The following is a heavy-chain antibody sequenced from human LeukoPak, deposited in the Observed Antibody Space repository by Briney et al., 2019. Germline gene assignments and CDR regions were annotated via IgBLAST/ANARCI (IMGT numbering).Heavy chain of an antibody. CDR2: INYSGST. V-gene: IGHV4-59*08. CDR3: AALSASHWNFDY. Sequence: SETLSPTCTVSSGSITTYHWSWVRQPPGKRLEWIGHINYSGSTNYNPSLRSRVTISVDTSKNQFSLKLSSVTAADTAVYYCAALSASHWNFDYWGQGRLVTVSS. CDR1: SGSITTYH. J-gene: IGHJ4*02. D-gene: IGHD1-26*01.